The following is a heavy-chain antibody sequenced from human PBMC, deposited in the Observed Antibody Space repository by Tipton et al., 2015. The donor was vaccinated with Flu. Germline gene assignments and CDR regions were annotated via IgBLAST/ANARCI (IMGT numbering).Heavy chain of an antibody. Sequence: TLSLTCTVSGGSLSSFYWSWIRQPAGKGLEWIGRIYTSGSTKYNPSLKSRLSMSVDTSKSQFSLKLTSVTAADTAVYYCGRGSGSGTYVIFDFWGQGTLVTVSS. CDR1: GGSLSSFY. J-gene: IGHJ4*02. CDR2: IYTSGST. CDR3: GRGSGSGTYVIFDF. D-gene: IGHD3-10*01. V-gene: IGHV4-4*07.